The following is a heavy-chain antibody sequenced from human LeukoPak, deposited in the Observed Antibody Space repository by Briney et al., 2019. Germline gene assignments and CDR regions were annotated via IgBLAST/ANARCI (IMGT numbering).Heavy chain of an antibody. Sequence: SETLSLTCTVSGGSISSYYWSWIRQPAGKGLEWIGRIYTSGSTNYNPSLKSRATMSVDTSKNQFSLKLSSVTAADTAVYYCAGGYYDILTGYSLFDYWGQGTLVTVSS. D-gene: IGHD3-9*01. CDR3: AGGYYDILTGYSLFDY. J-gene: IGHJ4*02. CDR2: IYTSGST. V-gene: IGHV4-4*07. CDR1: GGSISSYY.